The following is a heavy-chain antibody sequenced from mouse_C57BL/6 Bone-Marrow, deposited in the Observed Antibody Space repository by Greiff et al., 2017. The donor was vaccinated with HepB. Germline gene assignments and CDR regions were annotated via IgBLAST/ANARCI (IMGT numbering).Heavy chain of an antibody. CDR3: AREGIYYDYFDY. V-gene: IGHV1-42*01. J-gene: IGHJ2*01. CDR2: INPSTGGT. D-gene: IGHD2-4*01. Sequence: EVHLVESGPELVKPGASVKISCKASGYSFTGYYMNWVKQSPEKSLEWIGEINPSTGGTTYNQKFKAKATLTVDKSSSTAYMQLKSLTSEDSAVYYCAREGIYYDYFDYWGQGTTLTVSS. CDR1: GYSFTGYY.